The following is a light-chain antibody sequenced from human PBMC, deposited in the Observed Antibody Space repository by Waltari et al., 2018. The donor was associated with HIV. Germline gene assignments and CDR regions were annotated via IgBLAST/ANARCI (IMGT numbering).Light chain of an antibody. CDR2: EFT. V-gene: IGLV2-23*02. J-gene: IGLJ1*01. Sequence: QSALTQPASVSGSPGQSITISCTGTSSAVWRYNLVSWYQHHPGKAPKLMIFEFTKRPSGVSNRFSGSKSGNTASLTISGLQADDEADYYCCSYAGSSAFVFGTGTKVTVL. CDR3: CSYAGSSAFV. CDR1: SSAVWRYNL.